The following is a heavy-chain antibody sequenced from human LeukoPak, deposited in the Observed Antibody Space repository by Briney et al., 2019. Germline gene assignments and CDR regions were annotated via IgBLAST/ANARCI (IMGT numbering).Heavy chain of an antibody. J-gene: IGHJ4*02. CDR2: IKQERGQE. Sequence: GGSLRLSCVASGLTVSNHWMSWVRQAPGKGLEWVANIKQERGQEYYVDSVKGRFTISKDSAKNSLYLQMNSLRAEDTAVYYCASTIATRYFDYWGQGTLVTVSS. D-gene: IGHD6-6*01. CDR1: GLTVSNHW. V-gene: IGHV3-7*03. CDR3: ASTIATRYFDY.